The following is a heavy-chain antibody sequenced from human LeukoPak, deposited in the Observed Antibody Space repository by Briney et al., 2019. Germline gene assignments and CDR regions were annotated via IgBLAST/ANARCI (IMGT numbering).Heavy chain of an antibody. CDR2: ISYTVTT. J-gene: IGHJ4*02. CDR1: GGSISTYY. CDR3: ARVGDWNDLVY. V-gene: IGHV4-59*01. D-gene: IGHD1-1*01. Sequence: SETLSLTCTVTGGSISTYYWSWIRQPPGKGLEWIGYISYTVTTNYNPSLKSRVTISVDTSKNQFSLKLSSVTAADTAVYYCARVGDWNDLVYWGQGTLVTVSS.